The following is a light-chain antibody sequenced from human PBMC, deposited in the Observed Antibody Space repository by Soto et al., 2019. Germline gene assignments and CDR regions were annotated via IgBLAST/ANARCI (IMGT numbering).Light chain of an antibody. V-gene: IGLV2-14*02. J-gene: IGLJ1*01. CDR1: TIVVGSYSL. CDR3: SSYTSSSSYV. Sequence: QSSLTQPASVSGSPGQSITLSCTGTTIVVGSYSLVSWYQHHPGKAPQLMIYEASKRPSGVSNRFSGSKSGNTASLTISGLQAEDEADYYCSSYTSSSSYVFGTGTKVTVL. CDR2: EAS.